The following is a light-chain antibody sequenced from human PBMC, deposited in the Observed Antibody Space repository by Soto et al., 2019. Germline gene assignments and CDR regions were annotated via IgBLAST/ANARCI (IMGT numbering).Light chain of an antibody. V-gene: IGLV2-14*03. Sequence: QSALTQPASVSGSPGQSITISCTGTSSDVGGYNYVSWYQHHPGKAPKLIIYDVTNRPSGVSNPFSGSKSGNTASLTISGLQPEDEADYYCSLYTTSNTRQIVFGTGTKLTVL. CDR2: DVT. J-gene: IGLJ1*01. CDR1: SSDVGGYNY. CDR3: SLYTTSNTRQIV.